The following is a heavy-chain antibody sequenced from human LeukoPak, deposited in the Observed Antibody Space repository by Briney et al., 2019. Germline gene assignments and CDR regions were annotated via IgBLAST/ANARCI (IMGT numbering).Heavy chain of an antibody. CDR2: VHPSGST. CDR1: GGSFSGQY. D-gene: IGHD4-11*01. Sequence: SETLSLTCAVYGGSFSGQYWSWICQPPGKGLEWIGEVHPSGSTNYNPSLKSRVIISVDTSKNQFSLKLSSATAADTAIYYCARGDDYRKTGYWGQGTLVTVSS. CDR3: ARGDDYRKTGY. V-gene: IGHV4-34*01. J-gene: IGHJ4*02.